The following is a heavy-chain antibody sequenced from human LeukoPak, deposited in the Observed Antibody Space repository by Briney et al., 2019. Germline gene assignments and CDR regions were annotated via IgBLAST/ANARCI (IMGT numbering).Heavy chain of an antibody. CDR1: GFTFSTYS. J-gene: IGHJ4*02. CDR3: AKQVYYYDGSAVFES. V-gene: IGHV3-48*04. CDR2: ISTSSGTI. Sequence: GGSLRLSCAASGFTFSTYSMNWVRQAPGEGLEWISYISTSSGTIYYADSVKGRFTISRDNSKNTLYLQMNSLRVEDTAVYYCAKQVYYYDGSAVFESWSQGTLVTVSS. D-gene: IGHD3-22*01.